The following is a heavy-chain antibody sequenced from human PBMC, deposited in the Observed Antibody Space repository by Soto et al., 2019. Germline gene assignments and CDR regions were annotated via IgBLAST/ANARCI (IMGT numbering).Heavy chain of an antibody. CDR2: IYHSGST. CDR3: ARDQNGSGNYYTRYFDY. CDR1: GGSISSYY. V-gene: IGHV4-59*12. D-gene: IGHD3-10*01. J-gene: IGHJ4*02. Sequence: AETLSLTCAVSGGSISSYYWSWIRQPPGKGPEWIGEIYHSGSTNYNPSLKSRVTISVDKSKNQFSLNLSSVTAADTAVYYCARDQNGSGNYYTRYFDYWGQGTLVNVSS.